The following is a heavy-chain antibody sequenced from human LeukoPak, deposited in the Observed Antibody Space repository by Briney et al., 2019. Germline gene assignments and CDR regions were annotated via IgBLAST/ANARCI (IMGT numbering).Heavy chain of an antibody. CDR1: GFTFSNSA. D-gene: IGHD2-15*01. V-gene: IGHV3-23*01. J-gene: IGHJ4*02. Sequence: GGSLRLSCAASGFTFSNSAMGWVRQAPGKGLEWVSTISGSGVSTYYADSVKGRFTISRDNSKDTLYLQMNSLRAEDTAVYYCAKLCSGGSCYIDYWGQGTLVTVSS. CDR2: ISGSGVST. CDR3: AKLCSGGSCYIDY.